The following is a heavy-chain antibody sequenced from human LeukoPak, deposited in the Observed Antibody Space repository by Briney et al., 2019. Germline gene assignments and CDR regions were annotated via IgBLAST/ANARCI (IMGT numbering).Heavy chain of an antibody. Sequence: SQTLSLTCTVSGGSMSSGPYYWSWIRQPPGKGLEWIGEINHSGSTNYNPSLKSRVTISVDTSKNQFSLKLSSVTAADTAVYYCARGIAARLGPRDYWGQGTLVTVSS. V-gene: IGHV4-39*07. CDR1: GGSMSSGPYY. CDR3: ARGIAARLGPRDY. D-gene: IGHD6-6*01. CDR2: INHSGST. J-gene: IGHJ4*02.